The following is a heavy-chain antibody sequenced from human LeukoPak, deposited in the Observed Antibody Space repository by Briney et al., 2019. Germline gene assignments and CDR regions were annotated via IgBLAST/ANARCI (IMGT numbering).Heavy chain of an antibody. V-gene: IGHV3-53*01. CDR2: IYSGGST. J-gene: IGHJ6*04. D-gene: IGHD3-10*01. CDR3: ASPLSITMVRGVKGYYGMDV. Sequence: PGGSLRLSCAASGFTVSSNYMSWVRQAPGKGLEWASVIYSGGSTYYADSVKGRFTISRDNSKNTLYLQMNSLRAEDTAVYYCASPLSITMVRGVKGYYGMDVWGKGTTVTVSS. CDR1: GFTVSSNY.